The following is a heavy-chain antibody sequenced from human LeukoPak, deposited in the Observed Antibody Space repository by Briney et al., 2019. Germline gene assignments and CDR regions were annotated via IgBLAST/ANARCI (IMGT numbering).Heavy chain of an antibody. CDR1: GFSVGTNY. CDR3: ATGDSSGYYEATSSRFDY. V-gene: IGHV3-33*08. Sequence: GGSLRLSCAASGFSVGTNYMTWVRQAPGKGLEWVAVIWYDGSNKYYADSVKGRFTISRDNSKNTLYLQMNSLRAEDTAVYYCATGDSSGYYEATSSRFDYWGQGTLVTVSS. CDR2: IWYDGSNK. D-gene: IGHD3-22*01. J-gene: IGHJ4*02.